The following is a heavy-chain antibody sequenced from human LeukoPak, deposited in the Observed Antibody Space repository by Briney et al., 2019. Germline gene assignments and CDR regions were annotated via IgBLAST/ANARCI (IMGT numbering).Heavy chain of an antibody. CDR2: ISWNGRHI. CDR3: AKNIRVLNCYGPGGFYY. D-gene: IGHD3-10*01. CDR1: GFNFDDYA. V-gene: IGHV3-9*01. Sequence: GGSLRLSRAASGFNFDDYAMHWVRQAPGKGREGVSGISWNGRHIDYADAVKDRFTISRDNAQNCLHLQMNSLRPEDTALYYCAKNIRVLNCYGPGGFYYWGQGILVTVSS. J-gene: IGHJ4*02.